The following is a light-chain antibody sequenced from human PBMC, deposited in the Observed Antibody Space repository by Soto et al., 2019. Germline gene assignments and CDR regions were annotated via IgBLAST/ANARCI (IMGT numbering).Light chain of an antibody. CDR3: SSYTSSSTYV. CDR2: DVS. CDR1: SSGVGSYNL. Sequence: QSALAQPASVSGSPGQSITISCTGTSSGVGSYNLVSWYQQHPGKAPKLMIYDVSNRPSGVFNRFSGSKSGNTASLTISGLQAEDEADYYCSSYTSSSTYVFGTGTKVTVL. J-gene: IGLJ1*01. V-gene: IGLV2-14*02.